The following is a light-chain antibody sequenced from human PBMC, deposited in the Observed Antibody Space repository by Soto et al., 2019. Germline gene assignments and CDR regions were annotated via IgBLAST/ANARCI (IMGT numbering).Light chain of an antibody. CDR1: QSLVHSDGNTY. V-gene: IGKV2-24*01. Sequence: DIVLTQTPLSSPVTLGQPASISCRSSQSLVHSDGNTYFNWLQQRPGQPPRLLIYKISKRFPGVPDRFSSRGAGTDFTLKSSRVEDEDVGFYYCMQATQSYTFGQGTKLEIK. CDR2: KIS. CDR3: MQATQSYT. J-gene: IGKJ2*01.